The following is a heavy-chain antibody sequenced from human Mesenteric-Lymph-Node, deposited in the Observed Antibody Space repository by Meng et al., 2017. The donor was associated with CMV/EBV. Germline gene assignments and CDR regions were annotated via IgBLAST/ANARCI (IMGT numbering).Heavy chain of an antibody. D-gene: IGHD6-19*01. Sequence: SETLSLTCTVSGGSINNHYWNWIRQSPGKGLEWIGYVHYSGRTNYDPSLKSRVVISVDTSQNQFSLRLKSVTAADTAVYYCARVEGGAGAPLDFWGQGVLVTVSS. J-gene: IGHJ4*02. CDR2: VHYSGRT. V-gene: IGHV4-59*11. CDR3: ARVEGGAGAPLDF. CDR1: GGSINNHY.